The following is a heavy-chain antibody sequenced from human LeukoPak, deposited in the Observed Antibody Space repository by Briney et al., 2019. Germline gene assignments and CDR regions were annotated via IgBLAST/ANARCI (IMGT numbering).Heavy chain of an antibody. V-gene: IGHV4-4*07. CDR1: GGSISSYY. Sequence: SETLPLTCTVSGGSISSYYWSWIRQPAGKGLEWIGRIYSSGSTNYNPSLKSRVTMSGDTSKNQISLKLSSVTGADTAVYYCARGGISTSLDYWGQGTLVTVSS. J-gene: IGHJ4*02. CDR2: IYSSGST. CDR3: ARGGISTSLDY. D-gene: IGHD2-2*01.